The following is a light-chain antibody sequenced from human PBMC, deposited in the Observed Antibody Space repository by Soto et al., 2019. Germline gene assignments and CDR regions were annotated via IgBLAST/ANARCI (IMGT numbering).Light chain of an antibody. Sequence: EIVLTQSPGTLSLSPGDSATLSCRASQSGSSSSLAWYQQKPGQAPRLLFFGVSNRAAGVPDRFGVSGSGTDFTLTISRMEPEECAVYYCQQYCGSPLTFGGGTQVEIK. CDR2: GVS. J-gene: IGKJ4*01. CDR3: QQYCGSPLT. V-gene: IGKV3-20*01. CDR1: QSGSSSS.